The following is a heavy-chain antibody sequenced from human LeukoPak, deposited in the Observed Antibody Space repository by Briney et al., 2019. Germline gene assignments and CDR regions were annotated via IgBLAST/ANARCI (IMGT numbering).Heavy chain of an antibody. D-gene: IGHD6-19*01. CDR1: GFTFSSYG. CDR3: ANQKAVAGSRDY. CDR2: IRYDGSNK. V-gene: IGHV3-30*02. J-gene: IGHJ4*02. Sequence: GGSLRLSCAASGFTFSSYGMHWVRQAPGKGLEWVAFIRYDGSNKYYADSVKGRFTISRDNSKNTLYLQMDSLRAEDTAVYYCANQKAVAGSRDYWGQGTLVTVSS.